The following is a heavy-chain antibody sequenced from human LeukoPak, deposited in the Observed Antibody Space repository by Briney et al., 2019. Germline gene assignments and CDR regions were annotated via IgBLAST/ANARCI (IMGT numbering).Heavy chain of an antibody. V-gene: IGHV4-34*01. J-gene: IGHJ4*02. CDR3: ARGVGSGSYFFN. D-gene: IGHD1-26*01. CDR1: GGSFSGYY. Sequence: SETLSLTCAVYGGSFSGYYWTWIRQPPGKGLEWIGEINRSGDTNYNPSLKSRVTISVDTSKTQVSLKLSSVTAADTAVYYCARGVGSGSYFFNWGQGTLVTVSS. CDR2: INRSGDT.